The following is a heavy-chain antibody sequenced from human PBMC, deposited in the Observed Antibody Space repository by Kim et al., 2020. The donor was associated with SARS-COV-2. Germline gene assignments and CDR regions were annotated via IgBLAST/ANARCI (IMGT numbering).Heavy chain of an antibody. D-gene: IGHD3-9*01. V-gene: IGHV3-66*01. Sequence: VEGRFTISRDNSKNTLYLQMNSPRAEDTAVYYCARMYYDILTGFDAFDIWGQGTMVTVSS. CDR3: ARMYYDILTGFDAFDI. J-gene: IGHJ3*02.